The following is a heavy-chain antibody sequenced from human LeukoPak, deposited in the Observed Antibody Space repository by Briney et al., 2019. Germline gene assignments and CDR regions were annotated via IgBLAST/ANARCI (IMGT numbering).Heavy chain of an antibody. CDR1: GYCFATYW. D-gene: IGHD5-12*01. CDR2: TYPADSET. Sequence: GESLKISCKGSGYCFATYWIGWVRQMPGKGLEWMGMTYPADSETRYSPSFQGQVTFSADKSISIAYLHWSSLKASVTAMYYCARSWMRGAFDVWGQGTTVTVSS. CDR3: ARSWMRGAFDV. J-gene: IGHJ3*01. V-gene: IGHV5-51*01.